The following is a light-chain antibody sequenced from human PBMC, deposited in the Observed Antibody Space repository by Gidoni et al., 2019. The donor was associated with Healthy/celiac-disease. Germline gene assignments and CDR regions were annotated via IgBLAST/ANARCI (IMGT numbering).Light chain of an antibody. CDR3: QSYDSSLSGFV. Sequence: QSVLTQPPSVSGAPGQRVTISCTGSSSNIGAGYDVHWYQQLPGTAPKLLIYGNSNRPSGVPDRFSVSKSGTSASLAITGLQAEDEADYYCQSYDSSLSGFVFGGGTKLTVL. CDR2: GNS. V-gene: IGLV1-40*01. J-gene: IGLJ2*01. CDR1: SSNIGAGYD.